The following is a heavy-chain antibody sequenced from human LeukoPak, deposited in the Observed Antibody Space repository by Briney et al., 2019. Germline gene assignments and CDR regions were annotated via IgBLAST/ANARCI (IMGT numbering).Heavy chain of an antibody. J-gene: IGHJ3*02. Sequence: GESLKISCKGSGYSFTSHWIDWVRQMPGKGLEWMGIIYPGDSNTRYSPSFQGQVTISADKSISTAYLQWSSLKASDTAMYYCARARGAGRGSVDAFDIWGQGTMVTVSS. D-gene: IGHD4/OR15-4a*01. CDR2: IYPGDSNT. V-gene: IGHV5-51*01. CDR3: ARARGAGRGSVDAFDI. CDR1: GYSFTSHW.